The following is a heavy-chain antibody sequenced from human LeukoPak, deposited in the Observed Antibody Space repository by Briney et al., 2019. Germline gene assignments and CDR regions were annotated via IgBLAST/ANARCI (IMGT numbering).Heavy chain of an antibody. D-gene: IGHD3-22*01. V-gene: IGHV4-39*07. Sequence: SETLSLTCTVSGGSISSSSYYWGWIRQPPGKGLEWIGSIYYSGSTYYNPSLKSRVTISVDTSKNQFSLKLSSVTAADTAVYYCASDSSGYYYFDWWGQGPLVTVSS. CDR1: GGSISSSSYY. CDR3: ASDSSGYYYFDW. J-gene: IGHJ4*02. CDR2: IYYSGST.